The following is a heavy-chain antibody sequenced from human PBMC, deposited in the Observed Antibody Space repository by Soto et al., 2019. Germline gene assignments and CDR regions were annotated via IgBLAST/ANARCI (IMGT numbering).Heavy chain of an antibody. Sequence: SETLSLTCTVSGGSISSSIYYWGWIRQPPGKGLEWIGSIYYSGSTYYNPSLKSRVTISVDTSKNQFSLKLSSVTAADTAVYYCARLRQWLVQAWGQGTLVTVSS. CDR1: GGSISSSIYY. J-gene: IGHJ4*02. V-gene: IGHV4-39*01. D-gene: IGHD6-19*01. CDR2: IYYSGST. CDR3: ARLRQWLVQA.